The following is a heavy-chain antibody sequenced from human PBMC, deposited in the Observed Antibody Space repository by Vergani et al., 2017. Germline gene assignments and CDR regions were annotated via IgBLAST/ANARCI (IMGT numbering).Heavy chain of an antibody. CDR3: ARGSYDSSGYYSNYYYGMDV. J-gene: IGHJ6*02. CDR2: MNPNSGNT. V-gene: IGHV1-8*03. CDR1: GYTFTSYD. D-gene: IGHD3-22*01. Sequence: VSCKASGYTFTSYDINWVRQATGQGLEWMGWMNPNSGNTGYAQKFQGRVTITRNTSISTAYMELSSLRSEDTAVYYCARGSYDSSGYYSNYYYGMDVWGQGTTVTVSS.